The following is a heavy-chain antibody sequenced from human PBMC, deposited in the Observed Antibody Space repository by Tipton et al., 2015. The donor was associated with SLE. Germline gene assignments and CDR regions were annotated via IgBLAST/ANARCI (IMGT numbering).Heavy chain of an antibody. CDR3: ARAEGSWDAFDI. CDR2: IYYSGST. V-gene: IGHV4-59*01. D-gene: IGHD2-15*01. CDR1: GGSISSYY. J-gene: IGHJ3*02. Sequence: TLSLTCTVSGGSISSYYWSWIRQPPGRGLEWIGYIYYSGSTNYNPSLKSRVTISVDTSKNQFSLTLSSVTAADTAVYYCARAEGSWDAFDIWGQGTMVTVSS.